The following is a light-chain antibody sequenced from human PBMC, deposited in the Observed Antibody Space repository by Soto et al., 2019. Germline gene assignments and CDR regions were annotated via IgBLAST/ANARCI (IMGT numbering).Light chain of an antibody. V-gene: IGKV3-20*01. CDR3: QQYGTSPIT. J-gene: IGKJ5*01. Sequence: EIVLTQSPGTLSLSPGERATLSCRASQSVRSSYLAWHQQKHGQAPRLLIFGASSRATGIPDRFSGSGSGTDFTLTISRLEADDSAVYYCQQYGTSPITFGQGTRLEIK. CDR2: GAS. CDR1: QSVRSSY.